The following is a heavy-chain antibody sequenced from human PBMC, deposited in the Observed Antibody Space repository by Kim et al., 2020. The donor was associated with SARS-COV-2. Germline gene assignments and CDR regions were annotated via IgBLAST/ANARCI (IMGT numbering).Heavy chain of an antibody. CDR3: ASDQSMTTVERAFDY. V-gene: IGHV3-30*07. Sequence: DSVKGRFTISRDNSKTTLYLKMNSLRAEDTAVYYWASDQSMTTVERAFDYWGQGTLVTVSS. J-gene: IGHJ4*02. D-gene: IGHD4-17*01.